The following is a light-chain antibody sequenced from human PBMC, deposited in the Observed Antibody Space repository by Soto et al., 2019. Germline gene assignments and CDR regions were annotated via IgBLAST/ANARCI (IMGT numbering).Light chain of an antibody. J-gene: IGLJ3*02. CDR2: KNN. Sequence: QSVLTQPPSASGAPGQRVTITCSGSSSNIGNNFVYWYQQLPGTAPTLLIYKNNQWPSGVSDRFSGSTSGTSAYLAVTGLRSEDEADDSFADWAASLSAWLFGGGTKLTVL. V-gene: IGLV1-47*01. CDR3: ADWAASLSAWL. CDR1: SSNIGNNF.